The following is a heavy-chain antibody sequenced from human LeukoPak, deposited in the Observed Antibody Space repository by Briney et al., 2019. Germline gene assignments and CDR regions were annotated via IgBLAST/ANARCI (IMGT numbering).Heavy chain of an antibody. CDR3: ARGLEIAASYYYYYMDV. Sequence: ASVTVSCKASGYTFTSYDINWVRQATGQGLEWMGWMNPNSGNTGYAQKFQGRVTMTRNTSISTAYMELSSLRSEDTAVYYCARGLEIAASYYYYYMDVWGKGTTVTVSS. J-gene: IGHJ6*03. CDR1: GYTFTSYD. CDR2: MNPNSGNT. V-gene: IGHV1-8*01. D-gene: IGHD6-6*01.